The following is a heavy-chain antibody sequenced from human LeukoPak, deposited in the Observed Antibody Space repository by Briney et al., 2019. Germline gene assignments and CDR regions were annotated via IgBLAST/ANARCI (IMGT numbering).Heavy chain of an antibody. Sequence: GGSLRLSCSGSGFTFSDYFMNWIRQTPGKGLEWISYISSSGGNIKYADSVQGRFTISRDNAKKSLYLQMNSLRAEDTAVYYCARARGGSSVCDYWGQGTLVTVSS. D-gene: IGHD2-15*01. CDR3: ARARGGSSVCDY. V-gene: IGHV3-11*04. CDR1: GFTFSDYF. CDR2: ISSSGGNI. J-gene: IGHJ4*02.